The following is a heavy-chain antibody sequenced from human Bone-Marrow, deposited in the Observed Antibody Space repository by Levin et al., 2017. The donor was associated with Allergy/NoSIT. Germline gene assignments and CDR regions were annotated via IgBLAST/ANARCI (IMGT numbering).Heavy chain of an antibody. J-gene: IGHJ4*02. CDR1: GFTFSSFW. CDR3: VRDLYGRDDH. D-gene: IGHD2-2*02. V-gene: IGHV3-74*03. Sequence: GGSLRLSCVASGFTFSSFWTHWVRQAPGKGLVWLSHIKGDGSTTTYADSVKGRFTISRDNAKNTLYLQMNSLSAEDTAVYYCVRDLYGRDDHWGQGTLVTVSS. CDR2: IKGDGSTT.